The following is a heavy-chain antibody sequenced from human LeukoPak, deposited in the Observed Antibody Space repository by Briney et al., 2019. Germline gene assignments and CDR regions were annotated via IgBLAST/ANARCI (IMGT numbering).Heavy chain of an antibody. D-gene: IGHD4-23*01. CDR1: GASIRSISTDY. V-gene: IGHV4-61*02. CDR2: IYTSGPT. Sequence: SETLSLTCTVSGASIRSISTDYWSWIRQPAGKGLEWIGRIYTSGPTNYNPSLKSRVTISVDTSKNQFSLKLSSVTAADTAVYYCARRSISGNSWDYFDYWGQGTLVTVSS. CDR3: ARRSISGNSWDYFDY. J-gene: IGHJ4*02.